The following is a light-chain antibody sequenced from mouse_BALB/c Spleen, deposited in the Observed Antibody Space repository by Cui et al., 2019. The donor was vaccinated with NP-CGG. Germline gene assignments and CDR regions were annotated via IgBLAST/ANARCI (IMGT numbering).Light chain of an antibody. Sequence: QAVVTQESALTTTPGEPVTLTCRSSTGAVTTSNYANWVQEKPDHLFTGLIGGTNNRAPGVPARFSGSLIGDKAALTITGAQTDDEAIYFCALWYSNHWVFGGGTKLTVL. V-gene: IGLV1*01. J-gene: IGLJ1*01. CDR3: ALWYSNHWV. CDR1: TGAVTTSNY. CDR2: GTN.